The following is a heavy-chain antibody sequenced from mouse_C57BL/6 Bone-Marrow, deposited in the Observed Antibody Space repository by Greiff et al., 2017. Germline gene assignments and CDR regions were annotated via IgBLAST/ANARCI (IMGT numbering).Heavy chain of an antibody. CDR1: GYKFTSYG. CDR3: ARLVASYAY. CDR2: IYIGNGYT. Sequence: VQLQQSGAELVRPGSSVTMSCKTSGYKFTSYGINWVKQRPGQGLEWLGYIYIGNGYTEYTEKFKGKATLTTDTSSSTAYMQLSSLTSEDSAIYFCARLVASYAYWGQGTLVTVSA. J-gene: IGHJ3*01. D-gene: IGHD6-1*01. V-gene: IGHV1-58*01.